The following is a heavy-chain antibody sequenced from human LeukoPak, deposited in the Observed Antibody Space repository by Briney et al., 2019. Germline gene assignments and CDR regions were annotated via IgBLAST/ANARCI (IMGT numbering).Heavy chain of an antibody. CDR1: GFTFSSYA. D-gene: IGHD2-15*01. Sequence: PGGSLRLSCSASGFTFSSYAMHWVRQAPGKGLEYVSAISSNGGSTYYADSVKGRFTISRDNSKNTLYLQMSGLRAEDTAVYYCVKDYCSGGSCYSYWGQGTLVTVSS. J-gene: IGHJ4*02. V-gene: IGHV3-64D*09. CDR3: VKDYCSGGSCYSY. CDR2: ISSNGGST.